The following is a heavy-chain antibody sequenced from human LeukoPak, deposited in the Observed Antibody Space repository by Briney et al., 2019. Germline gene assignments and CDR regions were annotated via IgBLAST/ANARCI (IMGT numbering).Heavy chain of an antibody. CDR2: IKPDGGEK. CDR1: GFTFSTYW. CDR3: ARVNYGSGTCFDY. Sequence: GGSLRLSCAASGFTFSTYWMSWVRQAPGKGLEWVANIKPDGGEKYNVDSVKGRFTISRDNAKNSLNLQMNSLRVEDTAVYYCARVNYGSGTCFDYWGQGTLVTVSS. D-gene: IGHD3-10*01. J-gene: IGHJ4*02. V-gene: IGHV3-7*01.